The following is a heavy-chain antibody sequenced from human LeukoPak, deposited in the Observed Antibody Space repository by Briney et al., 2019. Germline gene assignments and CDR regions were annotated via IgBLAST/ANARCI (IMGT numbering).Heavy chain of an antibody. Sequence: ASVKVSCKASGGTFSSYAISWVRQAPGQGLEWMGWINPNSGDTNYAQKFQGRVTMTRDTSITTAYMELSSLRSDDTAVYYCARVFGSSGSHLPGDYWGQGTLVTVSS. CDR1: GGTFSSYA. CDR2: INPNSGDT. V-gene: IGHV1-2*02. D-gene: IGHD6-19*01. CDR3: ARVFGSSGSHLPGDY. J-gene: IGHJ4*02.